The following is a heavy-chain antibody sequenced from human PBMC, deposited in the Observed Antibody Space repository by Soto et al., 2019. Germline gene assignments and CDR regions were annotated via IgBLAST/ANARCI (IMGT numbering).Heavy chain of an antibody. J-gene: IGHJ4*02. CDR1: GGSISSGGYS. Sequence: SETLSLTCAVSGGSISSGGYSWSWIRQPPGKGLEWIGYIYHSGSTYYNPSLKSRVTISVDRSKNQFSLKLTSVTAADTAVYYCATKTISVPGATWGQGTLVTVS. CDR3: ATKTISVPGAT. CDR2: IYHSGST. V-gene: IGHV4-30-2*01. D-gene: IGHD2-2*01.